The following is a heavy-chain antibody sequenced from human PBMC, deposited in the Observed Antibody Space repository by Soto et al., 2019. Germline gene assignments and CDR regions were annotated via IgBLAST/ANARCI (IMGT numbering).Heavy chain of an antibody. CDR2: IWYDGSNK. V-gene: IGHV3-33*01. J-gene: IGHJ3*02. Sequence: GXSLRLSCAASGFTFSSYGLHWCRQAPVKGLEWVAVIWYDGSNKYYADSVKGRFTISRDNSKNTLYLQMNSLRAEDTAVYYCAALKGSSGYPDAFDIWGQGTMVTVSS. CDR1: GFTFSSYG. D-gene: IGHD3-22*01. CDR3: AALKGSSGYPDAFDI.